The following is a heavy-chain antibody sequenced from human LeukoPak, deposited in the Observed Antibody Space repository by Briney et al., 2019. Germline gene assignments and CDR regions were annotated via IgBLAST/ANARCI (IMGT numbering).Heavy chain of an antibody. Sequence: PGGSLRLSCAASGFTFSSYSINWVRQAPGKGLEWVSSISSGSSYISYADSVKGRFTISRDNAKNSLYLQMNSLRDEDTAVYYCARVWSPTYGAGDYWGQGTLVTVSS. V-gene: IGHV3-21*01. D-gene: IGHD4-17*01. CDR2: ISSGSSYI. CDR1: GFTFSSYS. CDR3: ARVWSPTYGAGDY. J-gene: IGHJ4*02.